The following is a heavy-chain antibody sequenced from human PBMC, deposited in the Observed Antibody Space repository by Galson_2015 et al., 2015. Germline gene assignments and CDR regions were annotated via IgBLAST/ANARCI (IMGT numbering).Heavy chain of an antibody. V-gene: IGHV1-69*04. CDR1: GGTFSSYT. CDR2: IIPILGIA. J-gene: IGHJ6*02. CDR3: AREWEGGHTAMVGRYGMDV. Sequence: SVKVSCKASGGTFSSYTISWVRQAPGQGLEWMGRIIPILGIANYAQKFQGRVTITADKSTSTAYMELSSLRSEDTAVYYCAREWEGGHTAMVGRYGMDVWGQGTTVTVSS. D-gene: IGHD5-18*01.